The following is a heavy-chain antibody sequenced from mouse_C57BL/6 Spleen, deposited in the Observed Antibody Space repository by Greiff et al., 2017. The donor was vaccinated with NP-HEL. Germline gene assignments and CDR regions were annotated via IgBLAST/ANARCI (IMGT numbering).Heavy chain of an antibody. CDR3: ARVDGHYGSSPWYFDV. J-gene: IGHJ1*03. CDR1: GYAFSSSW. CDR2: IYPGDGDT. Sequence: QVQLKQSGPELVKPGASVKISCKASGYAFSSSWMNWVKQRPGKGLEWIGRIYPGDGDTNYNGKFKGKATLTADKSSSTAYMQLSSLTSEDSAVYFCARVDGHYGSSPWYFDVWGTGTTVTVSS. D-gene: IGHD1-1*01. V-gene: IGHV1-82*01.